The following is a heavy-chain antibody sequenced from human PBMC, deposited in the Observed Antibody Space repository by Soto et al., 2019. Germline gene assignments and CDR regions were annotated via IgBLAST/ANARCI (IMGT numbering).Heavy chain of an antibody. D-gene: IGHD6-13*01. Sequence: LSLTCTVSGGSISSYYWSWIRQPPGKGLEWIGYIYYSGSTNYNPSLKSRVTISVDTSKNQFSLKLSSVTAADTAVYYCARGGPIAAAEFDYWGQGTLVTVSS. CDR2: IYYSGST. V-gene: IGHV4-59*01. CDR3: ARGGPIAAAEFDY. CDR1: GGSISSYY. J-gene: IGHJ4*02.